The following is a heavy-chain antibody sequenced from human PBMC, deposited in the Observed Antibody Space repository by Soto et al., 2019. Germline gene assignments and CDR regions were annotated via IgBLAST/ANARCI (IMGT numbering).Heavy chain of an antibody. Sequence: GGSLRLSCAVSGFTLNTYAMSWVRQAPGKGLQWVSSISGSGGSTYYADSVKGRFTISRDNYKNTLYLQMSSLRAEDTAIYYCAKDLYDYGNYDYFGSWGQGILVTVSS. CDR1: GFTLNTYA. V-gene: IGHV3-23*01. D-gene: IGHD4-17*01. CDR2: ISGSGGST. CDR3: AKDLYDYGNYDYFGS. J-gene: IGHJ4*02.